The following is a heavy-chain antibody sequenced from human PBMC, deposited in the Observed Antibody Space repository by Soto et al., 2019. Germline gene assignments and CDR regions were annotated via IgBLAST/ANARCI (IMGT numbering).Heavy chain of an antibody. CDR3: ARTRITMVRGVINYYGMDV. J-gene: IGHJ6*02. Sequence: PXGSLRLSFAASGFTFSSYSMNGVRQAPGKGLEWVSYISSSSSTIYYADSVKGRFTISRDNAKNSLYLQMNSLRDEDTAVYYCARTRITMVRGVINYYGMDVWGQGTTVTVSS. D-gene: IGHD3-10*01. CDR2: ISSSSSTI. CDR1: GFTFSSYS. V-gene: IGHV3-48*02.